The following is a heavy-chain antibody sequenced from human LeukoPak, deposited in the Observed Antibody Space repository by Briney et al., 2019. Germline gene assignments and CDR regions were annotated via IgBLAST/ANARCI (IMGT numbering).Heavy chain of an antibody. V-gene: IGHV4-38-2*02. CDR3: AKSNGYGLVDI. Sequence: SETLSLTCTVSGYSISSGYYWGWIRQPPGKGLEWIGSIYHSGRTFYNPSLKSRVTISVDTSKNQFSLKLTSVTAADTAVYYCAKSNGYGLVDIWGQGTMVTVSS. CDR1: GYSISSGYY. CDR2: IYHSGRT. D-gene: IGHD3-10*01. J-gene: IGHJ3*02.